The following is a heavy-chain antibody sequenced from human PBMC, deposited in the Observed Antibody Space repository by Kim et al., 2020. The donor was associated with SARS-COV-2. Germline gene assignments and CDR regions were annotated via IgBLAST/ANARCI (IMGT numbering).Heavy chain of an antibody. Sequence: GGSLRLSCAASGFTFSSYAMHWVRQAPGKGLEWVAVISYDGSNKYYADSVKGRFTISRDNSKNTLYLQMNSLRAEDTAVYYCARDPNHRLEHYYYYYGM. D-gene: IGHD1-1*01. CDR1: GFTFSSYA. CDR2: ISYDGSNK. V-gene: IGHV3-30-3*01. CDR3: ARDPNHRLEHYYYYYGM. J-gene: IGHJ6*01.